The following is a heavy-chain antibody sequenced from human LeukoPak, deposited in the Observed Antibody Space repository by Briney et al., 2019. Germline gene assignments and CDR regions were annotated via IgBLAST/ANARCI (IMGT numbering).Heavy chain of an antibody. V-gene: IGHV3-23*01. D-gene: IGHD3-10*01. CDR2: ISGSGGST. Sequence: PGGSLRLSCAASGFTFSSYAMSWVRQAPGKGLEWVSAISGSGGSTYYADSVKGRFTISRDNSKNTLYLQMNSLRAEDTAVYYCARDRTDLTYYYGMDVWGQGTTVTVSS. CDR1: GFTFSSYA. CDR3: ARDRTDLTYYYGMDV. J-gene: IGHJ6*02.